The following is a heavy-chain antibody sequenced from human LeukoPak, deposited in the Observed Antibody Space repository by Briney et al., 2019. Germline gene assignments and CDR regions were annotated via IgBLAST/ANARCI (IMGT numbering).Heavy chain of an antibody. CDR2: IDHRGDT. V-gene: IGHV4-34*01. J-gene: IGHJ4*03. D-gene: IGHD5-12*01. CDR1: GGSFSRYY. Sequence: PSETLSLTCAVYGGSFSRYYWSWIRQSPGKGLEWIAEIDHRGDTNYNPSVKSRVTISVDTSKNQFSLRVRSLSAADTAVYYCARGATISATGYFDYWGQGTLVTVSS. CDR3: ARGATISATGYFDY.